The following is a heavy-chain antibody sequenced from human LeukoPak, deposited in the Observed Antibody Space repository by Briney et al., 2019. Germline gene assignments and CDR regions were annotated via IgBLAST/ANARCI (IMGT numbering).Heavy chain of an antibody. CDR3: ANFHCSTTSCHLSGYFQY. D-gene: IGHD2-2*01. Sequence: GGSLRLSCAASGFTFNTYAMSWVRQAPGMGLEWVSAISGSGGSTFYADSVKGRFTISRDYSKNTLYLQMNSLRAEDTAVYYCANFHCSTTSCHLSGYFQYWGQGTLVTVSS. CDR1: GFTFNTYA. J-gene: IGHJ1*01. CDR2: ISGSGGST. V-gene: IGHV3-23*01.